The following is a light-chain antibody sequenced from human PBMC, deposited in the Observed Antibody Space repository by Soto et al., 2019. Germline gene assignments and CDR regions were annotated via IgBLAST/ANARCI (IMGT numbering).Light chain of an antibody. CDR2: EVS. V-gene: IGLV2-14*01. J-gene: IGLJ2*01. CDR1: SSDVGGHKY. Sequence: QSALTQPASVSGSPGQSITISCTGTSSDVGGHKYVSWYQQHPDKAPKVLIFEVSNRPSGISNRFSGSKSGNTASLTISGLQAEDEADYNCSSYTSSTTSVVFGGGTQLTVL. CDR3: SSYTSSTTSVV.